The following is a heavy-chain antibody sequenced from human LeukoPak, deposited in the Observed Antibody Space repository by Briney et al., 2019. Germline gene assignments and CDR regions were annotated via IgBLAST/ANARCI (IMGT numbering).Heavy chain of an antibody. D-gene: IGHD6-13*01. CDR1: GYTFTSYG. CDR3: ARWDSSSWYPYFDY. J-gene: IGHJ4*02. Sequence: ASVKVSCKASGYTFTSYGISRVRQAPGQGLEWMGWIGAYNGNTNYAQKLQGRVTMTTDTSTSTAYMELRSLRSGDTAVYYCARWDSSSWYPYFDYWGQGTLVTVSS. V-gene: IGHV1-18*01. CDR2: IGAYNGNT.